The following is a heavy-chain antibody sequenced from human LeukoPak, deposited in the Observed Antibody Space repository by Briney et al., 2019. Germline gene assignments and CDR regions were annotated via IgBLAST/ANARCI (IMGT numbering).Heavy chain of an antibody. Sequence: PSETLSLTCTVSGGSISSGDYYWSWIRQPPGKGLEWIAYMYYSGSTYYNPSLKSRVTMSADTSKNQFSLKLNSVTATDTAVYYCATGGATSIDYWGQGTLVTVSS. D-gene: IGHD1-26*01. V-gene: IGHV4-30-4*01. J-gene: IGHJ4*02. CDR2: MYYSGST. CDR1: GGSISSGDYY. CDR3: ATGGATSIDY.